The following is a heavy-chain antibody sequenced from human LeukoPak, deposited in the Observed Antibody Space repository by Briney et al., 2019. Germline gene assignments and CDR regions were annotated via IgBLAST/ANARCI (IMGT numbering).Heavy chain of an antibody. CDR1: GFTFSGSA. J-gene: IGHJ6*02. D-gene: IGHD3-3*01. CDR3: AKVKGRFLEWLLSPVGDRYGMDV. Sequence: GGSLRLSCAASGFTFSGSAMHWVRQASGKGLEWVGRIRSKANSYATAYAASVKGRFTISRDDSKNTAYLQMNSLRAEDTAVYYCAKVKGRFLEWLLSPVGDRYGMDVWGQGTTVTVSS. V-gene: IGHV3-73*01. CDR2: IRSKANSYAT.